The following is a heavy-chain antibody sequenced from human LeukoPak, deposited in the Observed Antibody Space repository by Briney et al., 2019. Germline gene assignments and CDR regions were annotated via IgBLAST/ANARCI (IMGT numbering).Heavy chain of an antibody. V-gene: IGHV3-74*01. CDR1: GFTFSSYW. CDR2: INSDGSST. CDR3: ARDHYYGSGSYPGAVDY. J-gene: IGHJ4*02. D-gene: IGHD3-10*01. Sequence: GGSLRLSCAASGFTFSSYWMHWVRQAPGKGLVWVSRINSDGSSTSYADSVKGRFTISRDNAKNTLYLQMNSLRAEDTAVYYCARDHYYGSGSYPGAVDYWGQGTLVTVSS.